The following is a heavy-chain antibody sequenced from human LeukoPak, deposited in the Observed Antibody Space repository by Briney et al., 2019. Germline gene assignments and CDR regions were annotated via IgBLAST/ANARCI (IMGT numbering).Heavy chain of an antibody. CDR1: GFTFSSYE. CDR2: ISSSSSTT. D-gene: IGHD5-24*01. CDR3: AKRGEMATKSLDY. V-gene: IGHV3-48*03. J-gene: IGHJ4*02. Sequence: PGGSLRLSCAASGFTFSSYEMNWVRQAPGKGLEWVSYISSSSSTTYYADSVKGRFTISRDNAKNSLYLQMNSLRAEDTAVYYCAKRGEMATKSLDYWGQGTLVTVSS.